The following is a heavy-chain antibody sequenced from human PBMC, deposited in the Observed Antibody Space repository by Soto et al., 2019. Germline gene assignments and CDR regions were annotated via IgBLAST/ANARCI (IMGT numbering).Heavy chain of an antibody. Sequence: QVQLQESGPGLVKPSGTLSLTCAVSGGSISSSNWWSWVRQPPGKGLEWIGEIYHSGNTNYNPSLKRRVTLAADTSRNQLSLKLSSVTAADTAVYYCARRWGEGRVDYWGQGTLVTVSS. CDR1: GGSISSSNW. CDR3: ARRWGEGRVDY. CDR2: IYHSGNT. D-gene: IGHD3-10*01. J-gene: IGHJ4*02. V-gene: IGHV4-4*02.